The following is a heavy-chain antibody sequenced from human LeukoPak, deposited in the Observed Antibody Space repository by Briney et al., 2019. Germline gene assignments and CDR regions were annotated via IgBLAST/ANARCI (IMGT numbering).Heavy chain of an antibody. Sequence: GGSLRLSCATSGFTFSRSWMSWVRQAPGKGLEWVANIKQDGSEKYYVDSVKGRFTISRDNAKNSLYLQMNSLRAEDTAVYYCARDYYDSSGHAFDIWGQGTMVTVSS. D-gene: IGHD3-22*01. V-gene: IGHV3-7*01. CDR3: ARDYYDSSGHAFDI. J-gene: IGHJ3*02. CDR1: GFTFSRSW. CDR2: IKQDGSEK.